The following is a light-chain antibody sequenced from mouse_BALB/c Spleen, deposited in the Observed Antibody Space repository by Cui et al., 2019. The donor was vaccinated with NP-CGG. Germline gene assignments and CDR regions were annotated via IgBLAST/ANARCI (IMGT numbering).Light chain of an antibody. CDR1: TGAVTTSNY. V-gene: IGLV1*01. J-gene: IGLJ1*01. Sequence: QAVVNQASALPTSPGETVTLTCRSSTGAVTTSNYANWVQEKPDHLFTGLIGGTNNRAPGVPARFSGSLIGDKAALTITGAQTEDEAIYFCALWYSNHWVFGGGTKLTVL. CDR3: ALWYSNHWV. CDR2: GTN.